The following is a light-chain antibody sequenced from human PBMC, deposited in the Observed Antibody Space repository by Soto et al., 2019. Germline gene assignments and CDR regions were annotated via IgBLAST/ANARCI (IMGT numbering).Light chain of an antibody. CDR2: DAS. CDR3: QQRSNWSPIT. J-gene: IGKJ5*01. V-gene: IGKV3-11*01. Sequence: EIVLTQSPATLSLSPGERATLSCRASQSVSSYLAWYQQKPGQAPRLLIYDASNRATGIPARFSGSGSGTDFTLTISSLEPEDFAVYYCQQRSNWSPITFGLGTRLDIK. CDR1: QSVSSY.